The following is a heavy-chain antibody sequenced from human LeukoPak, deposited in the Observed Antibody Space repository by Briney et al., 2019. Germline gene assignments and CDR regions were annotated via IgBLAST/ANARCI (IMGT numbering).Heavy chain of an antibody. CDR1: GFTFSTYA. V-gene: IGHV3-23*01. CDR2: ISGSATNT. D-gene: IGHD3-3*01. CDR3: AKDGRFLEWLFHHLPDY. Sequence: GGSLRLSCAASGFTFSTYAMSWVRQAPGKGLEWVSSISGSATNTYYADSVKGRFTISRDKSKNTLDLQMNSLRAEDTAVYYCAKDGRFLEWLFHHLPDYWGQGTLVTVSS. J-gene: IGHJ4*02.